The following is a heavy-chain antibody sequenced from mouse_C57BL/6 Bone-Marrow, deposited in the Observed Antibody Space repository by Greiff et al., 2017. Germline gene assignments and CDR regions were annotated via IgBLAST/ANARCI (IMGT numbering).Heavy chain of an antibody. V-gene: IGHV1-81*01. D-gene: IGHD1-1*01. CDR2: IYPRSGNT. Sequence: QVQLQQSGAELARPGASVKLSCKASGYTFTSSGISWVKQRTGQGLEWIGEIYPRSGNTYYNEKFKGKATLTADKSSSTAYMELRSLTSEDSAVYFCARLTTVVATKDYWGQGTTLTVSS. CDR1: GYTFTSSG. J-gene: IGHJ2*01. CDR3: ARLTTVVATKDY.